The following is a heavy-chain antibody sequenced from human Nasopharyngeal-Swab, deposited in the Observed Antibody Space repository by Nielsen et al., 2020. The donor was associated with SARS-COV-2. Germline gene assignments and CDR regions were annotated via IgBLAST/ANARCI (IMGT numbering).Heavy chain of an antibody. CDR3: ASHMPDYYGSGSHYYYYYGMDV. J-gene: IGHJ6*02. CDR2: IWFDGTRK. CDR1: GFSFSNYG. Sequence: LSLTCAASGFSFSNYGMHWVRQAPGKGLQWVASIWFDGTRKYYADSMKGRHTISRDNSKNTLYLQMNSLRVDDTAVYYCASHMPDYYGSGSHYYYYYGMDVWGQGTTVTVSS. D-gene: IGHD3-10*01. V-gene: IGHV3-33*01.